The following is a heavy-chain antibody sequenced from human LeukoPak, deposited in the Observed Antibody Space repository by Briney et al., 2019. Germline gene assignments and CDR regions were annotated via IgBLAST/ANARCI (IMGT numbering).Heavy chain of an antibody. D-gene: IGHD6-19*01. CDR1: GDSFSRNTYS. CDR3: ARQPVAGTSYFDY. J-gene: IGHJ4*02. V-gene: IGHV4-39*01. CDR2: IYYTGRT. Sequence: PSETLSLTCTVSGDSFSRNTYSWGWIRQPRGKGLEWIGSIYYTGRTFYNPSLKSRVTISVDTSKNQFSLKLSSVTAADTAVYYCARQPVAGTSYFDYWGQGTLVTVSS.